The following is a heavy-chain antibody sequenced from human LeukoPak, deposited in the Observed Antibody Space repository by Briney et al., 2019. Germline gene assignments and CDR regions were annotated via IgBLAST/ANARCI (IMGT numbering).Heavy chain of an antibody. D-gene: IGHD1-26*01. CDR3: AKDIGVGGQG. V-gene: IGHV3-21*04. Sequence: GGSLRLSCAASGFTVSSNYMNWVRQAPGKGLEWVSSISSSSSYIYYADSVKGRFTISRDNAKNSLYLQMNSLRAEDTALYYCAKDIGVGGQGWGQGTLVTVSS. CDR2: ISSSSSYI. J-gene: IGHJ4*02. CDR1: GFTVSSNY.